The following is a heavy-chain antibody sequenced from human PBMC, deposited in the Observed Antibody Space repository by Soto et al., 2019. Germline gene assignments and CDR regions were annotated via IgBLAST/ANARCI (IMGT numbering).Heavy chain of an antibody. Sequence: QVQLQQWGAGLLKPSETLSRTCAVYGGSLSGHYWSWIRQPPGKGLEWIAEINYSGSTNYNPSLKSRVTISVDTSKNQFSVKLSSVTAADTAVYYCARGGHYDFWSGSTPGAFDVWGQGTMVTVSS. CDR1: GGSLSGHY. CDR2: INYSGST. V-gene: IGHV4-34*01. CDR3: ARGGHYDFWSGSTPGAFDV. J-gene: IGHJ3*01. D-gene: IGHD3-3*01.